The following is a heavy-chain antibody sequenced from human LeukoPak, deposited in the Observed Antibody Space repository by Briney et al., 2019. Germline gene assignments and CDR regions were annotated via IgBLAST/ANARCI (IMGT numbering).Heavy chain of an antibody. J-gene: IGHJ6*03. CDR1: GYSFTSYD. Sequence: ASVKVSCKASGYSFTSYDINWVRQATGQGLEWMGWMNPNSGNTGYAQKFQGRVTMTRNTSISTAYMELSSLRSEDTAVYYCARYYGSGNLFYYYYMDVWGKGTTVTISS. V-gene: IGHV1-8*01. CDR2: MNPNSGNT. D-gene: IGHD3-10*01. CDR3: ARYYGSGNLFYYYYMDV.